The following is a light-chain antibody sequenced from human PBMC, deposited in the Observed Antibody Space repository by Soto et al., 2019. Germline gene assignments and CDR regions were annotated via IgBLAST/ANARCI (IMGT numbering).Light chain of an antibody. CDR1: QTISNW. CDR2: DAS. Sequence: DIQMTQSPSTLSASVGDRVTITCRASQTISNWLAWYQQKPGMAPKLLIYDASNLESGVPSRFSGSGSGTESTLTISSLQPDDFATYYCQQYNSYSPWTFGQGTRVEIK. CDR3: QQYNSYSPWT. J-gene: IGKJ1*01. V-gene: IGKV1-5*01.